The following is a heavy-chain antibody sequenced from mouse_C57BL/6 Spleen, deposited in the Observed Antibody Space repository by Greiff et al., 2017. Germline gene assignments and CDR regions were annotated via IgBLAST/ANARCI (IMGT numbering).Heavy chain of an antibody. CDR3: ARENWGWFAY. CDR2: IYPGSGNT. Sequence: VKLMESGAELVRPGASVKLSCKASGYTFTDYYINWVKQRPGQGLEWIARIYPGSGNTYYNEKFKGKATLTAEKSSSTAYMQLSSLTSEDSAVYFCARENWGWFAYWGQGTLVTVSA. D-gene: IGHD4-1*01. V-gene: IGHV1-76*01. CDR1: GYTFTDYY. J-gene: IGHJ3*01.